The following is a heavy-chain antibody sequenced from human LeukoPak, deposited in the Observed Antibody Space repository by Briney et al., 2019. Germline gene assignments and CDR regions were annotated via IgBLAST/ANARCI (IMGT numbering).Heavy chain of an antibody. CDR2: IVVGSGNT. CDR3: AADYSSSWYSRSGYWFDP. D-gene: IGHD6-13*01. J-gene: IGHJ5*02. V-gene: IGHV1-58*01. CDR1: GFTFTSSA. Sequence: GASVKVSCKASGFTFTSSAVQWVRQARGQRLEWIGWIVVGSGNTNYAQKFQERVTITRDMSTSTAYMELSSLRSEDTAVYYCAADYSSSWYSRSGYWFDPWGQGTLVTVSS.